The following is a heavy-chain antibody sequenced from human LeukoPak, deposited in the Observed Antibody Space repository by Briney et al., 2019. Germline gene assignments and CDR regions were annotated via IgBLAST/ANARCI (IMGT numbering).Heavy chain of an antibody. CDR3: ASTSWVVPLTTVVTGGYYFDY. CDR1: GYTSPFYG. D-gene: IGHD4-23*01. V-gene: IGHV1-69*04. J-gene: IGHJ4*02. CDR2: IIPILGIA. Sequence: GASVMVSCKVSGYTSPFYGITWVRQAPGQGLEWMGRIIPILGIANYAQKFQGRVTITADKSTSTAYMELSSLRSEDTAVYYCASTSWVVPLTTVVTGGYYFDYWGQGTLVTVSS.